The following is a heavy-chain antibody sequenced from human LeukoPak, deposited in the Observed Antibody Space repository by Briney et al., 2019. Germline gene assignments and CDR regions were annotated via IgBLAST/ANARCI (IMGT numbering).Heavy chain of an antibody. CDR2: TYYWSKWYN. V-gene: IGHV6-1*01. D-gene: IGHD7-27*01. J-gene: IGHJ4*02. CDR1: GDSVSSNCFT. Sequence: SQSLSLTCGISGDSVSSNCFTWNWISQSPLIGLEWLGRTYYWSKWYNYYEVSLRIRIIISSDTSKNQFSLQLNSVTPEDTAVYYCGIAEHDWGPEYWGRGTLVSVST. CDR3: GIAEHDWGPEY.